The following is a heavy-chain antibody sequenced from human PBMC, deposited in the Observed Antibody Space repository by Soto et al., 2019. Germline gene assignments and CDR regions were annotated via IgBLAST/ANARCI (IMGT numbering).Heavy chain of an antibody. D-gene: IGHD4-17*01. V-gene: IGHV2-5*02. J-gene: IGHJ4*02. CDR2: IYWGDDK. Sequence: QITLKESGPTLVRPTQTLTLTCTISGFSRSTGGVGVAWVRQPPGKALEWLALIYWGDDKRYNPSLKSRLTSTQDXXKNQVVLTMTNMDPVDTATYYCAHGTTATTGGFDYWGQGTLVTVSS. CDR3: AHGTTATTGGFDY. CDR1: GFSRSTGGVG.